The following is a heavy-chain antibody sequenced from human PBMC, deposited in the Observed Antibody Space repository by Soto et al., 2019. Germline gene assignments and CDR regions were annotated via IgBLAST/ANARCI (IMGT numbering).Heavy chain of an antibody. CDR1: GYTFTSYG. CDR3: ARDLDCSSTSSSIGY. CDR2: ISAYNGIA. V-gene: IGHV1-18*01. J-gene: IGHJ4*02. Sequence: ASVKVSCKASGYTFTSYGISWVRQAPGQGLEWMGWISAYNGIANYAQKFQGRVTITADKSTSTAYMELSSLRSEDTAVYYCARDLDCSSTSSSIGYWGQGTLVTVP. D-gene: IGHD2-2*01.